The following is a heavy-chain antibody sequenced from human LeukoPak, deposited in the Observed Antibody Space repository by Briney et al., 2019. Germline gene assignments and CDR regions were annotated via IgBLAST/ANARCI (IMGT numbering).Heavy chain of an antibody. Sequence: SETLSLTCAVYGGSFSGYYWSWIRQPPGKGLEWIGEINHSGSTNYNPSLKSRVTISVDTSKNQFSLKLSSVTAAGTAVYYCARGTLFTIAAAGTRFDPWGQGTLVTVSS. CDR3: ARGTLFTIAAAGTRFDP. J-gene: IGHJ5*02. CDR2: INHSGST. V-gene: IGHV4-34*01. CDR1: GGSFSGYY. D-gene: IGHD6-13*01.